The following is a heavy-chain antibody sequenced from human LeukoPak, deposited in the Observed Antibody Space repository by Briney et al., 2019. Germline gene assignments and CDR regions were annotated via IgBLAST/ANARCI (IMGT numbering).Heavy chain of an antibody. V-gene: IGHV3-11*01. Sequence: GGSLRLSCAASGFTFSDYYMSWIRQAPGKGLEWVSYISSSHIVYYADSVKGRLTISRDNAKNSLSLQMNSLRAEDTAVYYCATWTGITPYWGQGTLVTVSS. D-gene: IGHD1-20*01. CDR2: ISSSHIV. CDR1: GFTFSDYY. J-gene: IGHJ4*02. CDR3: ATWTGITPY.